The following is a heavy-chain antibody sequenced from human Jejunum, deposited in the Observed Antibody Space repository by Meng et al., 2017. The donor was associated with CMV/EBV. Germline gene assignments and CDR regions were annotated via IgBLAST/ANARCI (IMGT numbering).Heavy chain of an antibody. CDR2: IHHSGSA. D-gene: IGHD2-21*01. Sequence: QGQLQESGLGLVEPSPTLSLTCTVSGGSMSSGNYYWSWIRQPPGKGLEWIGYIHHSGSAYYNPSLKSRVSISVDTSKNQFSLNLNSMTAADTAVYYCASFDHIPRRNYFDYWGQGTLVTVSS. J-gene: IGHJ4*02. V-gene: IGHV4-30-4*01. CDR3: ASFDHIPRRNYFDY. CDR1: GGSMSSGNYY.